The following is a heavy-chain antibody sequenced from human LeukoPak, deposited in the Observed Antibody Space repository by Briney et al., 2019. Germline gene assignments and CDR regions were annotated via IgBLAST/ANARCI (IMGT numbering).Heavy chain of an antibody. J-gene: IGHJ4*02. CDR1: GYTFTSYY. CDR3: ARDRSGSAVTTYHFDY. Sequence: ASVKVSCKASGYTFTSYYMHWVRQAPGQGLEWMGIINPSGGSTSYAQKFQGRVTMTRDTSTSIVYVELSSLRSEDTAVYYCARDRSGSAVTTYHFDYWGQGTLVTVSS. V-gene: IGHV1-46*03. D-gene: IGHD4-11*01. CDR2: INPSGGST.